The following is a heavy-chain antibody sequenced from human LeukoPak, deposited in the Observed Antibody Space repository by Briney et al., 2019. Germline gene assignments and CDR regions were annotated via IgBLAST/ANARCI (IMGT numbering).Heavy chain of an antibody. J-gene: IGHJ4*02. CDR3: ARGYSGTYLGFDY. V-gene: IGHV6-1*01. CDR1: GDSVSRNSAA. D-gene: IGHD1-26*01. CDR2: TYYRSKWYN. Sequence: SQTLSLTCAISGDSVSRNSAAWNWIRQSPSRGLEWLGRTYYRSKWYNDYAESVKSRISIHPDTSKNRFSLQLDSVIPEDTAVYYCARGYSGTYLGFDYWGQGTLVSVSS.